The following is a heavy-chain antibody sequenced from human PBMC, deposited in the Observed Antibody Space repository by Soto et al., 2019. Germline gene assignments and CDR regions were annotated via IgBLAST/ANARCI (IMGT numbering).Heavy chain of an antibody. J-gene: IGHJ4*02. CDR3: VRHPGGFGELRAFDY. D-gene: IGHD3-10*01. Sequence: SEPLSPTSSVAGGSLPSRPYYWGWIRQPPGKALEWLGSINYSGSTYYNPSLKSRLTISIDTSKNQFSLELTSVTAADTAMGYRVRHPGGFGELRAFDYWGQGTLV. CDR2: INYSGST. CDR1: GGSLPSRPYY. V-gene: IGHV4-39*01.